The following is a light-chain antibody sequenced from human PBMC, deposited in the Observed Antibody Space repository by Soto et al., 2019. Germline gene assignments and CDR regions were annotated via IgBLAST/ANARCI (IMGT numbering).Light chain of an antibody. CDR2: EVT. CDR3: SSYAGSNIPYV. V-gene: IGLV2-14*01. J-gene: IGLJ1*01. Sequence: QSALTQPASVSGSPGQSITISCTGTSSDVGAYNSVSWYQQHPGKVPKLLIYEVTNRPSGVSNRFSGSKSGNTASLTISGLQAEDEADYYCSSYAGSNIPYVFGTGTKVTVL. CDR1: SSDVGAYNS.